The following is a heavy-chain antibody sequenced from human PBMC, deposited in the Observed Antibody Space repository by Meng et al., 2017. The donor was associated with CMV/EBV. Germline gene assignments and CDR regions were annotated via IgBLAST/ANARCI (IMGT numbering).Heavy chain of an antibody. J-gene: IGHJ4*02. V-gene: IGHV4-39*07. CDR2: IYYSGST. D-gene: IGHD3-3*01. CDR1: GGSISSSSYY. CDR3: ASSAKHITIFGVAKTNLNFDY. Sequence: GSLRLSCTVSGGSISSSSYYWGWIRQPPGKGLEWIGSIYYSGSTYYNPSLKSRVTISVDTSKNQFSLKLSSVTAADTAVYYCASSAKHITIFGVAKTNLNFDYWGQGTLVTVSS.